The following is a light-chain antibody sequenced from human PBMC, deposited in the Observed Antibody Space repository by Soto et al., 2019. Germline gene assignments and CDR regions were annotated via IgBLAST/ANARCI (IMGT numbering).Light chain of an antibody. V-gene: IGKV3-11*01. J-gene: IGKJ1*01. Sequence: VVLKQSPATLSLSPGERATLSCRASQSVSSYLAWYQQEPGQAPRLLIYDASNRATGITARFSGSGSGTDFTLTISSLEPEDFATYYCQHYSLVWAFGQGTKVDIK. CDR1: QSVSSY. CDR2: DAS. CDR3: QHYSLVWA.